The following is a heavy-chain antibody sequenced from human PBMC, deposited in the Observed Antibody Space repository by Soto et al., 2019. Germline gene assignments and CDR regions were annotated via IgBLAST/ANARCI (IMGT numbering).Heavy chain of an antibody. Sequence: GGSLRLSCAASGFTFSSYGMHWVRQAPGKGLEWVAVIWYDGSNKYYADSVKGRFTISRDNSKNTLYLQMNSLRAEDTAVYYCARIRYSGYKSWGDYYYYYMEGWGKGATVTVSS. J-gene: IGHJ6*03. CDR3: ARIRYSGYKSWGDYYYYYMEG. CDR1: GFTFSSYG. V-gene: IGHV3-33*01. CDR2: IWYDGSNK. D-gene: IGHD5-12*01.